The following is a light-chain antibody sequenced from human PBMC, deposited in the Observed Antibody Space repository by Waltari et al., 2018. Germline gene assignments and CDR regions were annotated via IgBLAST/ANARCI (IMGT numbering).Light chain of an antibody. Sequence: IQLTQSSSSLSACVGDRVIITCRPSPGIRNSLAWYQQKPGNAPKLMVYGSSTLPIGVPSKFSGSVSGTDYTLTISSLQPEDFATYYCQQYYSTPPWTFGQGTKLEIK. CDR1: PGIRNS. V-gene: IGKV1-NL1*01. CDR3: QQYYSTPPWT. CDR2: GSS. J-gene: IGKJ2*02.